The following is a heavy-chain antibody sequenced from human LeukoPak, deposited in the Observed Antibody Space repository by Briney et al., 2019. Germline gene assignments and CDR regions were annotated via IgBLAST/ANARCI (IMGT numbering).Heavy chain of an antibody. CDR3: ARGGYFGSGPMDV. Sequence: GSLRLSCAGSGFPFSSYDMHWVRQAAGKGLEWVAAIDTAGVTYYPGSVRGRFTISRDNAKNSFFLQMNSLRAGDTAVYYCARGGYFGSGPMDVWGQGTTVTVSS. V-gene: IGHV3-13*01. J-gene: IGHJ6*02. CDR1: GFPFSSYD. CDR2: IDTAGVT. D-gene: IGHD3-10*01.